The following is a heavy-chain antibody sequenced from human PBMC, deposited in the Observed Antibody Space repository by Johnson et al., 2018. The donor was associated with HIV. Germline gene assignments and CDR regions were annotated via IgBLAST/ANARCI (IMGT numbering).Heavy chain of an antibody. CDR2: ISYDGSNK. D-gene: IGHD3-10*01. CDR3: AKQYYGSGGSVHAFDI. J-gene: IGHJ3*02. CDR1: GFTFSSYA. V-gene: IGHV3-30-3*02. Sequence: QVQLVESGGGVVQPGRSLRLSCAASGFTFSSYAMHWVRQAPGKGLEWVAVISYDGSNKYYADSVKVRFTVSRDNSKNTVYLQMNSLRAEDTAVYYCAKQYYGSGGSVHAFDIWGQGTMVTVSS.